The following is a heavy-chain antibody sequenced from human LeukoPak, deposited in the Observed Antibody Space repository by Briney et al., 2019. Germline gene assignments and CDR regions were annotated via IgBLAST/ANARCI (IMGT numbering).Heavy chain of an antibody. V-gene: IGHV4-59*11. Sequence: PSETLSLTCTVSGGSISSHHWSWIRQPPGKGLEWIGYISYSGSTNYNPSLKSRVTISVDTSKNQFSLKLTSVTAADTAVYYCARVGENSSSWPQFDYWGQGTLVTVSS. D-gene: IGHD6-13*01. J-gene: IGHJ4*02. CDR2: ISYSGST. CDR1: GGSISSHH. CDR3: ARVGENSSSWPQFDY.